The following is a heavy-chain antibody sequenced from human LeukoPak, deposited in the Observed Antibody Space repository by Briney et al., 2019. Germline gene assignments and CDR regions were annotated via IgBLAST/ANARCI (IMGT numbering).Heavy chain of an antibody. CDR1: GYTFTGYY. J-gene: IGHJ5*02. D-gene: IGHD3-3*01. CDR2: INPSGGST. V-gene: IGHV1-46*01. CDR3: ARDGVLRFLEWSGDWFDP. Sequence: ASVKVSCKASGYTFTGYYMHWVRQAPGQGLEWMGIINPSGGSTSYAQKFQGRVTMTRDTSTSTVYMELSSLRSEDTAVYYCARDGVLRFLEWSGDWFDPWGQGTLVTVSS.